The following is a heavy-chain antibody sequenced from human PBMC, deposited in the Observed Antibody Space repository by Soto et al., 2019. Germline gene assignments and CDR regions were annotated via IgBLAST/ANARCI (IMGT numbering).Heavy chain of an antibody. CDR3: AKLSCTSSTCYFPDWFDP. CDR2: VYYSGSS. D-gene: IGHD2-2*01. CDR1: GDSISGGASF. Sequence: SETLSLTCTVSGDSISGGASFWSWIRQPPGKGLEWIANVYYSGSSYYNPSLKSRLTISVDTTKNQFSLQLKSMTAADTAVYYCAKLSCTSSTCYFPDWFDPWGQGTMVTVYS. J-gene: IGHJ5*02. V-gene: IGHV4-31*03.